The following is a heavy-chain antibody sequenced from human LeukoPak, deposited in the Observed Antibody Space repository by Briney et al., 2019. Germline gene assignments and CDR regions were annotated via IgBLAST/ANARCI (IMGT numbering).Heavy chain of an antibody. D-gene: IGHD2-2*01. CDR3: AAPTRYCSSTSCYVFDY. V-gene: IGHV1-18*01. CDR2: ISAYNGNT. CDR1: GYTFTSYG. J-gene: IGHJ4*02. Sequence: ASVKVSCKASGYTFTSYGISWVRQAPGQGLEWMGWISAYNGNTNYAQKFQGRVTMTEDTSTDTAYMELSSLRSEDTAVYYCAAPTRYCSSTSCYVFDYWGQGTLVTVSS.